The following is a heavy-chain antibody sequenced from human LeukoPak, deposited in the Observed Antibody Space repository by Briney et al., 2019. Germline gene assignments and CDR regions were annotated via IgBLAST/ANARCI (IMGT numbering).Heavy chain of an antibody. CDR3: ARVMGYCSGGSCFSGYMDV. D-gene: IGHD2-15*01. V-gene: IGHV3-48*01. Sequence: GGSLRLSCAVSGFTFSSYSMNWVRQAPGKGLEWVSYISSSSSTIYYADSVKGRFTISRDNAKNSLYLQMNSLRAEDTAVYYCARVMGYCSGGSCFSGYMDVWGKGTTVTISS. CDR2: ISSSSSTI. J-gene: IGHJ6*03. CDR1: GFTFSSYS.